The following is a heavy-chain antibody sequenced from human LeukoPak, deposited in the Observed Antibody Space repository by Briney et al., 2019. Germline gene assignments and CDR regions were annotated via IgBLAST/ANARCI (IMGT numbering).Heavy chain of an antibody. J-gene: IGHJ4*02. CDR1: GFTVSTNY. CDR3: AKELLFRSTTLDY. CDR2: LYSGGTT. Sequence: GGSLRLSCAASGFTVSTNYMSWVRQAPGKGLEWVSVLYSGGTTYYADSVKGRFTISRDNAKNSLYLQMNSLRAEDTAVYYCAKELLFRSTTLDYWGQGTLVTISS. V-gene: IGHV3-53*01. D-gene: IGHD2-21*01.